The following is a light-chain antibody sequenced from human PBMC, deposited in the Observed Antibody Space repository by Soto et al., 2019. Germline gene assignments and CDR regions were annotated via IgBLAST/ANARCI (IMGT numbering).Light chain of an antibody. CDR1: QSISSW. V-gene: IGKV1-5*03. Sequence: DIQMTQSPATLSASVGDRVTITCRASQSISSWLAWYQQKPGKAPKVLIYEASILESGVPSRFSGSGSGTEFTLTISSLQPDDFATYYCQQYSTYPWTFGQGTNVEIK. CDR3: QQYSTYPWT. J-gene: IGKJ1*01. CDR2: EAS.